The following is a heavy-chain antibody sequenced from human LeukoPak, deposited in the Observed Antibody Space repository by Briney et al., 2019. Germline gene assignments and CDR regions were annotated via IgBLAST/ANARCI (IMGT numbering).Heavy chain of an antibody. CDR2: IKQDGSEI. J-gene: IGHJ4*02. Sequence: GGSLRLSCAASGFTFSSYWMSWVRQAPGKGLEWVANIKQDGSEIYYVDSVKGRFTISRDNAKNSLYLQMNSLRAEDTAVYYCARDRWGYISGWYWAGFDNWGQGTLVIVSS. CDR3: ARDRWGYISGWYWAGFDN. V-gene: IGHV3-7*05. CDR1: GFTFSSYW. D-gene: IGHD6-19*01.